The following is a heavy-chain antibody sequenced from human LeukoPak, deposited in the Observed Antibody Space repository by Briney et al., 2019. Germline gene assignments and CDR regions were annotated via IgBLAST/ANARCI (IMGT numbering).Heavy chain of an antibody. D-gene: IGHD3-22*01. CDR2: NNGNGGNT. Sequence: GGSLRLSCAASRFTFSSYAMSWLRQAPGKGLEWVSTNNGNGGNTYYADSVKGRFTISRDNSKNTLYLQMNSLRSDDTAVYYCAREYYDSSAYNQEAIDYWGQGTLVTVSS. J-gene: IGHJ4*02. V-gene: IGHV3-23*01. CDR3: AREYYDSSAYNQEAIDY. CDR1: RFTFSSYA.